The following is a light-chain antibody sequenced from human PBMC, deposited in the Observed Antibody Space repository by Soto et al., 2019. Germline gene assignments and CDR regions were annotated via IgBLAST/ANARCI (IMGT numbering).Light chain of an antibody. CDR3: SSFTTSDTYV. CDR2: DVN. Sequence: QSALTQPPSVSGSPGQSVTISCTGTSADIGSYNRVSWYQQPPGAAPKLMICDVNNRPSGVPERFSGSKSGNTASLTIFGLQAEDEADCYCSSFTTSDTYVFGTGTKLTVL. V-gene: IGLV2-18*02. J-gene: IGLJ1*01. CDR1: SADIGSYNR.